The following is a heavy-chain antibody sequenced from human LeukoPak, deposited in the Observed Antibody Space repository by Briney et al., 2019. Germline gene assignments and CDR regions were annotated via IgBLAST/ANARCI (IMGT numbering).Heavy chain of an antibody. V-gene: IGHV1-69*01. D-gene: IGHD3-22*01. CDR1: GGTFSSYA. CDR2: IIPIFGTA. J-gene: IGHJ4*02. CDR3: ARDRYYDSSGYWPL. Sequence: SVKDSCKASGGTFSSYAISWVRQAPGQGLEWMGGIIPIFGTANYAQKFQGRVTITADESTRTAYMELSSLRSEDTAVYYCARDRYYDSSGYWPLWGQGTLVTVSS.